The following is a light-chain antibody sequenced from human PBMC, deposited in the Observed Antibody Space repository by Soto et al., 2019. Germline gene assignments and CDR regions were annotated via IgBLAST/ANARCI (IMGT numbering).Light chain of an antibody. Sequence: QSALTXPPSASGSPGQSVTISCTGTSSDVGGYNYVSWYQQHPGKAPKLMIYEVSKRPSGVPDRFSGSKSGNTASLTVSGLQAEDEADYYCTSYAGSNNFVVFGGGTQLTVL. CDR1: SSDVGGYNY. CDR2: EVS. V-gene: IGLV2-8*01. J-gene: IGLJ2*01. CDR3: TSYAGSNNFVV.